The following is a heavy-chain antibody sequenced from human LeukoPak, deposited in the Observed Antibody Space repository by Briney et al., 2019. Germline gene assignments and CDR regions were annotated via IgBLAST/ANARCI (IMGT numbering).Heavy chain of an antibody. CDR3: ARVCLWGGSCYVYYNGMDA. Sequence: SETLSLTCAVYGGSFNGYSWSWIRQPPGKGLEWIGEINHSGGTNYNPSLKSRVTISVDTSKNQFSLKLRSVTAADTAVYYCARVCLWGGSCYVYYNGMDAWGQGTTVTVPS. V-gene: IGHV4-34*01. D-gene: IGHD2-2*01. J-gene: IGHJ6*02. CDR1: GGSFNGYS. CDR2: INHSGGT.